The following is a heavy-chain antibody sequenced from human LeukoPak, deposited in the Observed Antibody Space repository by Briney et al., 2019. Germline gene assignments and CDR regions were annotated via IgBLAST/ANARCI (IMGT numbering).Heavy chain of an antibody. Sequence: GASVKVSRKASGYSFNDYYIHWARQAPGQGLEWMGWINPNRGGTSYAQKFQGRVTMTRDTSITTAYMELSSLRSDDTAMYYCARDTCDGVTCYNWFDPWGQGTLVTVSS. CDR3: ARDTCDGVTCYNWFDP. J-gene: IGHJ5*02. V-gene: IGHV1-2*02. CDR1: GYSFNDYY. D-gene: IGHD4-17*01. CDR2: INPNRGGT.